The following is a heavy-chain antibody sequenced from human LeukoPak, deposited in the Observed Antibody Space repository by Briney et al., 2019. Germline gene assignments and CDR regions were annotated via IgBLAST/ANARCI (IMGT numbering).Heavy chain of an antibody. CDR2: INPNSGGT. D-gene: IGHD3-9*01. J-gene: IGHJ4*02. Sequence: ASVKVSCKASGYTFTDYYMHWVRQAPGQGLEWMGWINPNSGGTNYAQKFQGRVTMTRDTSISTAYMELSRLRSDDTAVYYCARDYDILTGYYMLPGHWGQGTLVTVSS. CDR3: ARDYDILTGYYMLPGH. V-gene: IGHV1-2*02. CDR1: GYTFTDYY.